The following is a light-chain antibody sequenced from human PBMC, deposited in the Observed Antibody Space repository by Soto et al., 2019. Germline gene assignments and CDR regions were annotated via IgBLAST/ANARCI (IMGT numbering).Light chain of an antibody. V-gene: IGLV2-14*01. Sequence: QSVLTQPASVSGSPGQSITISCTGTSTDIGGYRYVSWYQQHPGKVPKLIIYEVNNRPSGVSDRFSGSKSDNTASLTVSGLKAEDEDDYYCRSYRTISTLAFGGATKVTVL. J-gene: IGLJ3*02. CDR1: STDIGGYRY. CDR2: EVN. CDR3: RSYRTISTLA.